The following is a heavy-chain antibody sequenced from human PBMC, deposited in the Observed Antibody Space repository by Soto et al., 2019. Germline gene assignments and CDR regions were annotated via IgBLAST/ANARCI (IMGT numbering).Heavy chain of an antibody. V-gene: IGHV4-34*01. Sequence: SETLSLTCAVYGGSFSGYYWSWIRQPPGKGLEWIGEINHSGSTNYNPSLKSRVTTSVDTSKNQFSLKLSSVTAADTAVYYCARVGDYVWGSYRPSRYFDYWGQGTLVTVSS. CDR1: GGSFSGYY. J-gene: IGHJ4*02. CDR2: INHSGST. D-gene: IGHD3-16*02. CDR3: ARVGDYVWGSYRPSRYFDY.